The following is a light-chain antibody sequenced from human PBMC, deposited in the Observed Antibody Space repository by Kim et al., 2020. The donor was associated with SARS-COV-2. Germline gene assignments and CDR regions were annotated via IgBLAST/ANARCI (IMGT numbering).Light chain of an antibody. Sequence: DVQMTQSPSSVSASVGDRVTITCRASQGIASWLAWYQQKPGKAPKLLVYAASSLPGGVPSRFSGSGSGTDFTLTISSLQPEDFATYYCQQSNNFPITFGQGTRLEIK. CDR1: QGIASW. V-gene: IGKV1-12*01. CDR3: QQSNNFPIT. CDR2: AAS. J-gene: IGKJ5*01.